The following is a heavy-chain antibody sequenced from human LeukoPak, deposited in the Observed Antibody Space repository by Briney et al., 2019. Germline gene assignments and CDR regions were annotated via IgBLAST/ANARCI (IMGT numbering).Heavy chain of an antibody. J-gene: IGHJ4*02. CDR3: AKDTYYYGSGSYSDY. CDR1: GFTFSSYA. Sequence: GGSLRLSCAASGFTFSSYAMSWVRQAPGKGLEWVSVISDRGGSTYHADSVKGRFTISRDNSKNTLYLQMNSLRAEDTAVYYCAKDTYYYGSGSYSDYWGQGTLVAVSS. D-gene: IGHD3-10*01. CDR2: ISDRGGST. V-gene: IGHV3-23*01.